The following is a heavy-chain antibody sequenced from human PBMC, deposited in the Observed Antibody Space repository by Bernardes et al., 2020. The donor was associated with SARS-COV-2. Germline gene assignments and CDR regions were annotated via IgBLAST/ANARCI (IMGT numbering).Heavy chain of an antibody. Sequence: SMRLSCAASGFTFSSYAMHWVRQAPGKGLEWVAVISYDGSNKYYADSVKGRFTMSRDNSKNTAYLQMNSLKTEDTAVYYCTGLRGIAVLWGQGTLVTVSS. CDR1: GFTFSSYA. J-gene: IGHJ4*02. CDR3: TGLRGIAVL. CDR2: ISYDGSNK. D-gene: IGHD6-19*01. V-gene: IGHV3-30-3*01.